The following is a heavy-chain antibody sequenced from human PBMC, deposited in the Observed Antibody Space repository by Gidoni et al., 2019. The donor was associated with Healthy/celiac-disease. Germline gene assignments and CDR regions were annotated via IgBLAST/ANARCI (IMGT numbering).Heavy chain of an antibody. D-gene: IGHD2-2*01. CDR2: IWYDGSNK. V-gene: IGHV3-33*01. J-gene: IGHJ4*02. Sequence: QVQLVESGGGVVQPGRSLSLSCAASVFTFSSYGMYWVRQAPGKGLEWVAVIWYDGSNKYYADSVKGRFTISRDNSKNTLYLQMNSLRAEDTAVYYCARSIPAAMVLDYWGQGTLVTVSS. CDR1: VFTFSSYG. CDR3: ARSIPAAMVLDY.